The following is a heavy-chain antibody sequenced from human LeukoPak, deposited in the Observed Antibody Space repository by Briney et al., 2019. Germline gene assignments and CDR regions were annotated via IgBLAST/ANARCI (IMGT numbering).Heavy chain of an antibody. D-gene: IGHD3-22*01. J-gene: IGHJ5*02. CDR2: IYYSGST. CDR3: ARGVNDYYDSSGYYYSDSWFDP. CDR1: GGSISSHY. V-gene: IGHV4-59*11. Sequence: SETLSLTCTVSGGSISSHYWSWIRQPPGKGLEWIGYIYYSGSTNYNPSLKSRVTITVDTSKNQFSLKLSSVTAADTAVYYRARGVNDYYDSSGYYYSDSWFDPWGQGTLVTVSS.